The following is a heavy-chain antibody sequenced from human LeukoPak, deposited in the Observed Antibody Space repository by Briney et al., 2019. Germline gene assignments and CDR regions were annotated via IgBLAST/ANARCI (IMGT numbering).Heavy chain of an antibody. CDR2: IYHSGST. J-gene: IGHJ1*01. D-gene: IGHD3-22*01. CDR1: GGSISSYY. Sequence: SETLSLTCTVSGGSISSYYWSWIRQPPGKGLEWIGYIYHSGSTNYNPSLESRVTISVDTSKNQFSLKLTSVTAADTAVYYCARALGYDSSGYYYDLWFQRWGQGTLVTVSS. CDR3: ARALGYDSSGYYYDLWFQR. V-gene: IGHV4-59*01.